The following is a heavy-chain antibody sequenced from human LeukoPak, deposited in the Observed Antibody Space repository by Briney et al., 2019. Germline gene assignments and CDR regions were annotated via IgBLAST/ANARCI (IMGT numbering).Heavy chain of an antibody. V-gene: IGHV4-39*07. Sequence: SETLSLTCTVSGGSISSSSYYWGWIRQPPGKGLEWIGSIYYSGSTYYNPSLKSRVTISVDTSKNQFSLRLTSVTAADTAVYYCARGFLDYTSGWYRVWGQGTLVTVSS. CDR2: IYYSGST. CDR3: ARGFLDYTSGWYRV. J-gene: IGHJ4*02. CDR1: GGSISSSSYY. D-gene: IGHD6-19*01.